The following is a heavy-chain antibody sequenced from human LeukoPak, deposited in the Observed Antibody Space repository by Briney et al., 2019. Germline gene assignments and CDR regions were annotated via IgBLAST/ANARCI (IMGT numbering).Heavy chain of an antibody. CDR2: ISYSSRNK. V-gene: IGHV3-48*01. J-gene: IGHJ4*02. CDR1: GFTFGSYN. D-gene: IGHD6-13*01. CDR3: ARMAAAGYFDY. Sequence: GGSLRLSCAASGFTFGSYNMNWVRQAPGKGLEWVSYISYSSRNKYYPDSVKGRFTISRDNAKNSLYLQMNSLRADDTAVYYCARMAAAGYFDYWGQGTLVTVSS.